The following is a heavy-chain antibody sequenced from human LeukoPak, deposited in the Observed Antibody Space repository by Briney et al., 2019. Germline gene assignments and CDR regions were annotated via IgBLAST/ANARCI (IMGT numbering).Heavy chain of an antibody. CDR2: ISSSGSTI. V-gene: IGHV3-48*03. CDR3: ARDPRGYDTLPGYYDYYYYYGMDV. D-gene: IGHD3-9*01. Sequence: PGGSLRLSCAASGFTFSSYEMNWVRQAPGKGREWVSYISSSGSTIYYADSVKGRFTISRDNAKNSLYLQMNSLRAEDTAVYYCARDPRGYDTLPGYYDYYYYYGMDVWGKGTTVTVSS. CDR1: GFTFSSYE. J-gene: IGHJ6*04.